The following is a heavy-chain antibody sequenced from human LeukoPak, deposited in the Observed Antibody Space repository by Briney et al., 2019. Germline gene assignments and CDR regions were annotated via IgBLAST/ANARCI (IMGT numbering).Heavy chain of an antibody. CDR1: GYTFTGYY. J-gene: IGHJ4*02. D-gene: IGHD5-12*01. Sequence: ASVKVSCKASGYTFTGYYMHWVRQAPGQGLEWMGWINPNSGGTNYAQKFQGRGTMTRDTSISTAYMELSRLRSDDTAVYYCASSRGYSGYEPFDYWGQGTLVTVSS. V-gene: IGHV1-2*02. CDR2: INPNSGGT. CDR3: ASSRGYSGYEPFDY.